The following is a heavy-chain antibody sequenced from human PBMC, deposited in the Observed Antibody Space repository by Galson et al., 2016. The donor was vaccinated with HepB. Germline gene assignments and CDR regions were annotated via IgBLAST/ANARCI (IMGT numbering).Heavy chain of an antibody. CDR1: GGSINNYY. CDR3: ARVAAASYYYGMDV. V-gene: IGHV4-59*01. J-gene: IGHJ6*02. D-gene: IGHD6-13*01. CDR2: IYYSGST. Sequence: TLSLTCTVSGGSINNYYWSWIRQPPGKGLEWIGYIYYSGSTNYNPSLRSRITMSVDTSKNQFSLNLRSVTTADTAVYYCARVAAASYYYGMDVWSQGTTVTVSS.